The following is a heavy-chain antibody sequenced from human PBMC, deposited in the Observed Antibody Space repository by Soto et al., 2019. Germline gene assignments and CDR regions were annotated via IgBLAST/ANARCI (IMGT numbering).Heavy chain of an antibody. J-gene: IGHJ4*02. CDR2: IYYSGST. Sequence: PSETLSLTCAVSGGSISSGGYSWSWIRQPPGKGLEWIGYIYYSGSTYYNPSLKSRVTISVDTSKNQFSLKLSSVTAADTAVYYCARDSPNYDSSGYNVGQFDYWGQGTLVTVS. D-gene: IGHD3-22*01. V-gene: IGHV4-31*11. CDR1: GGSISSGGYS. CDR3: ARDSPNYDSSGYNVGQFDY.